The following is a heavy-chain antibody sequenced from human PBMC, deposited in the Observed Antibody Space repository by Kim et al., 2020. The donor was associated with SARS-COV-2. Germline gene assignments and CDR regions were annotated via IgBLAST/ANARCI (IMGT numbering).Heavy chain of an antibody. Sequence: SETLSLTCTVSGGSISSYYWSWIRQPLGKGLEWIGYMYYSGSTNYNPSLKSRVTISVDTSKNQFSLKLSSVTAADTAVYYCARDGRGLYYNMDVWGQGTT. J-gene: IGHJ6*02. CDR2: MYYSGST. CDR1: GGSISSYY. CDR3: ARDGRGLYYNMDV. V-gene: IGHV4-59*01.